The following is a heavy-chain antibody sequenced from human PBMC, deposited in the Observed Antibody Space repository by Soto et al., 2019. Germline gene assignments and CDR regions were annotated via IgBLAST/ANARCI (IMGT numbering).Heavy chain of an antibody. D-gene: IGHD5-18*01. CDR1: GFTFISYS. CDR3: ARDQPGYSYGYGLGY. V-gene: IGHV3-21*01. J-gene: IGHJ4*02. CDR2: ISSSSSYI. Sequence: EVQLLESGGGLVKPGGSLRLSCAASGFTFISYSMNWVRQAPGKGLEWVSSISSSSSYIYYADSVKGRLTISRDNAKNSLSLQMNSLRAEDTAVYYCARDQPGYSYGYGLGYWGQGTLVTVSS.